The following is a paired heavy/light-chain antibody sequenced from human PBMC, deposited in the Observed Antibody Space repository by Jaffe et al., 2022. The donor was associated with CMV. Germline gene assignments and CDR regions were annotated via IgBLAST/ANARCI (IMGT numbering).Heavy chain of an antibody. J-gene: IGHJ6*02. Sequence: QVTLRESGPALVKPTQTLRLTCTFSGFSLTTTGMCVTWIRQPPGKALEWLALIDWDDDKYYSTSLKTRLTISKDTSKNQVVLTMTNMDPVDTATYFCARSTVGVPAAILGGDYSYYGMDVWGQGTTVTVSS. CDR1: GFSLTTTGMC. V-gene: IGHV2-70*01. CDR3: ARSTVGVPAAILGGDYSYYGMDV. CDR2: IDWDDDK. D-gene: IGHD2-2*01.
Light chain of an antibody. J-gene: IGKJ5*01. V-gene: IGKV3-11*01. CDR1: QSVSTY. CDR3: QQRSIWPPAIT. Sequence: EIVLTQSPATLSLSPGQRATLSCRASQSVSTYLAWYQQKPGQAPRLLIYDASNRATGIPARFSGSGSGTDFTLTISSLEPEDFAVYYCQQRSIWPPAITFGQGTRLEIK. CDR2: DAS.